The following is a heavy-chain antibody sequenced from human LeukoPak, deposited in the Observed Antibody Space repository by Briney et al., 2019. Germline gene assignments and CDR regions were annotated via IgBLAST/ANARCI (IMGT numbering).Heavy chain of an antibody. Sequence: SENLSLTCTVSDGSITNYGWSWVRQPPGKGLEFIGHVHYSGTANYNPSLRSRVTISIDTSKKHFFLKLKSVTAADTAVYYCARGYGDFRVEGRYFHSWGQGTLVTVSS. CDR2: VHYSGTA. D-gene: IGHD4-17*01. V-gene: IGHV4-59*01. CDR1: DGSITNYG. J-gene: IGHJ4*02. CDR3: ARGYGDFRVEGRYFHS.